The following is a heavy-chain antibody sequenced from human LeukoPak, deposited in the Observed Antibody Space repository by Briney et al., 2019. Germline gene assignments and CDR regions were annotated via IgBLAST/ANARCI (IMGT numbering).Heavy chain of an antibody. CDR1: GYSISSTYY. V-gene: IGHV4-38-2*02. D-gene: IGHD6-6*01. CDR2: VFHSGNT. Sequence: SETLSLTCTVSGYSISSTYYWGWIRQPPGKGLEWVGSVFHSGNTYYNPSLKSRLTISADTSKNQFSLTLTSVTAADTAVYYCARDRSVGVLPAPPFDNWGLGTLVTVSS. J-gene: IGHJ4*02. CDR3: ARDRSVGVLPAPPFDN.